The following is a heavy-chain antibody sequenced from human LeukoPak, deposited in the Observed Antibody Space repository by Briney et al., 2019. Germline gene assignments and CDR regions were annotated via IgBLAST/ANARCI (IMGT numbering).Heavy chain of an antibody. CDR3: ARTAGAFGYSYGPDY. V-gene: IGHV1-18*01. CDR1: GLTFTSYG. Sequence: GASVKVSCKASGLTFTSYGFSWVRQAPGQGLEWMGWISGYNGDTQYTESLQGRVTMTTDRYTSTAYTELRSLTSDDTAVYYCARTAGAFGYSYGPDYWGQGTLVTVSS. J-gene: IGHJ4*02. CDR2: ISGYNGDT. D-gene: IGHD5-18*01.